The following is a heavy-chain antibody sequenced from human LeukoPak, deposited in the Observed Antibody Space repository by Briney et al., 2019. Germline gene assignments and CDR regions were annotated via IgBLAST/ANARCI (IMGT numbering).Heavy chain of an antibody. CDR1: GYTFTSYG. CDR3: ARDRGIVVVVARGAGPAPVHWFDP. D-gene: IGHD2-15*01. Sequence: GASVKVSCKASGYTFTSYGISWVRQAPGQGLEWMGWISAYNGNTNYAQKLQGRVTMSTDTSTSTGYMELRSLRSDDTAVYCCARDRGIVVVVARGAGPAPVHWFDPWGQGTLVTVSS. J-gene: IGHJ5*02. V-gene: IGHV1-18*01. CDR2: ISAYNGNT.